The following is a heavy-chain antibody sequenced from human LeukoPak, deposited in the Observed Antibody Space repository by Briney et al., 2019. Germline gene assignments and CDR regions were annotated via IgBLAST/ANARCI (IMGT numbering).Heavy chain of an antibody. Sequence: GGSLRLSCAASGFTFSSYAMHWVRQAPGKGLEWVAVISYDGSNKYYADSVKGRFTISRDNSKNTLYLQMNSLRAEDTAAYYCARGKRWLQPDYWGQGTLVTVSS. CDR3: ARGKRWLQPDY. V-gene: IGHV3-30*01. D-gene: IGHD5-24*01. CDR1: GFTFSSYA. J-gene: IGHJ4*02. CDR2: ISYDGSNK.